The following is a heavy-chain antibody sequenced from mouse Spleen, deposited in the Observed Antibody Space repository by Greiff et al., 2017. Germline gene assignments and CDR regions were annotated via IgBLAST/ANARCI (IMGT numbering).Heavy chain of an antibody. V-gene: IGHV1-7*01. D-gene: IGHD2-5*01. CDR3: AKEMNSNYEFAY. Sequence: AQLQQSGAELAKPGASVKLSCKASGYTFTSYWMHWVKQRPGQGLEWIGYINPSSGYTKYNQKFKDKATLTADKSSSTAYMQLSSLTYEDSAVYYCAKEMNSNYEFAYWGQGTLVTVSA. CDR1: GYTFTSYW. CDR2: INPSSGYT. J-gene: IGHJ3*01.